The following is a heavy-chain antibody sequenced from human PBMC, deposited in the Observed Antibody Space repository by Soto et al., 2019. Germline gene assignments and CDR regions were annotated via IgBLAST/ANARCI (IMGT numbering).Heavy chain of an antibody. D-gene: IGHD6-13*01. V-gene: IGHV3-30-3*01. CDR2: ISYDGSNK. Sequence: GGSLRLSCAASGFTFSSYAVHWVRQAPGKGLEWVAVISYDGSNKYYADSVKGRFTISRDNSKNTLYLQMNSLRAEDTAVYYCARDVSSSSGRFYWGQGTLVTVSS. CDR1: GFTFSSYA. J-gene: IGHJ4*02. CDR3: ARDVSSSSGRFY.